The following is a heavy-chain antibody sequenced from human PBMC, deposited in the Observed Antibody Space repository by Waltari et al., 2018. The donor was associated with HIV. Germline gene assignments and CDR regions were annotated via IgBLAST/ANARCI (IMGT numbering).Heavy chain of an antibody. D-gene: IGHD4-17*01. CDR3: ARQGAGDYGDYLFDY. CDR1: GYPFSDND. CDR2: RNPKTGNT. V-gene: IGHV1-8*01. J-gene: IGHJ4*02. Sequence: QVQLVQSGTEVKEPGASLKVSCKASGYPFSDNDINWVRKAPGQGLEWMGWRNPKTGNTGFAQTLQGRVILTRDASMNTAYMELNNLTSGDTAVYYCARQGAGDYGDYLFDYWGQGTLLTVSS.